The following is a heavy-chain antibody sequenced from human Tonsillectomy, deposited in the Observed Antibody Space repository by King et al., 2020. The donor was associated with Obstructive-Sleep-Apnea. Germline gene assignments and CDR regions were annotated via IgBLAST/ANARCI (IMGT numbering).Heavy chain of an antibody. CDR1: GFTFSSYG. Sequence: QLVQSGGGVVQPGRSLRLSCAASGFTFSSYGMHWVRQAPGKGLEWVAVISYDGSNKYYADSVKGRFTISRDNSKNTLYLQMNSLRAEDTAVYYCATSMVRGVITPVWGHGTLVTVSS. J-gene: IGHJ4*01. V-gene: IGHV3-30*03. CDR2: ISYDGSNK. CDR3: ATSMVRGVITPV. D-gene: IGHD3-10*01.